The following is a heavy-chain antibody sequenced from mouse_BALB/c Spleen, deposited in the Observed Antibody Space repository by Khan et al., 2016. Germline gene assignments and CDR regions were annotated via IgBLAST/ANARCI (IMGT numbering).Heavy chain of an antibody. CDR2: IRLKSNNYAT. Sequence: EVKLEEPGGGLVQPGGSMKLSCVASGFTFSNYWMNWVRQSPEKGLEWVAEIRLKSNNYATHYAESVKGRFTISRDDSKSSVYLQMNNLRAEDTGIYYCTSGNYYWGQGTTLTVSS. CDR1: GFTFSNYW. D-gene: IGHD2-1*01. J-gene: IGHJ2*01. V-gene: IGHV6-6*02. CDR3: TSGNYY.